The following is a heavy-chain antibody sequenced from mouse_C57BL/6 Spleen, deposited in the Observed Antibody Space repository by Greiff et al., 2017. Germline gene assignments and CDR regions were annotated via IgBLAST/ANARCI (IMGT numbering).Heavy chain of an antibody. J-gene: IGHJ4*01. CDR3: ARSPYYSGSSPYAMDY. D-gene: IGHD1-1*01. Sequence: QVQLQQSGAELVKPGASVKLSCKASGYTFTSYWMQWVKQRPGQGLEWIGEIDPSDSYTNYNQKFKGKATLTVDTSSSTAYMQLSSLTSEDYAVSYYARSPYYSGSSPYAMDYWGQGTSVTVSS. CDR1: GYTFTSYW. V-gene: IGHV1-50*01. CDR2: IDPSDSYT.